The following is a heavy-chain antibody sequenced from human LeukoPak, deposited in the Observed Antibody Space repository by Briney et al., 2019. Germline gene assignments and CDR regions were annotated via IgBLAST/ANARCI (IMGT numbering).Heavy chain of an antibody. Sequence: GGSLRLSCAVSGFSIGSSWMAWVRQTPGKGREWVADMNEDGGGTYYVDSVKGRFTATRDNAQNSVYLQMTSPRVEDTGVDYCARDPAWGAIDYWGQGTLVTVSS. CDR2: MNEDGGGT. CDR3: ARDPAWGAIDY. CDR1: GFSIGSSW. J-gene: IGHJ4*02. V-gene: IGHV3-7*01. D-gene: IGHD7-27*01.